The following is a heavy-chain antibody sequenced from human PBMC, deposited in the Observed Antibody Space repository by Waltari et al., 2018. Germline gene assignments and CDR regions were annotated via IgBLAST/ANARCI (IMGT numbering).Heavy chain of an antibody. J-gene: IGHJ4*02. CDR3: ARRGEPSDYYDSSGQSGFDY. CDR2: IYYSGST. Sequence: QLQLQESGPGLVKPSETLSLTCTVSGGSISSSSYYWGWIRQPPGKGREWIGSIYYSGSTYYNPSLKSRVTISVDTSKNQFSLKLSSVTAADTAVYYCARRGEPSDYYDSSGQSGFDYWGQGTLVTVSS. V-gene: IGHV4-39*01. CDR1: GGSISSSSYY. D-gene: IGHD3-22*01.